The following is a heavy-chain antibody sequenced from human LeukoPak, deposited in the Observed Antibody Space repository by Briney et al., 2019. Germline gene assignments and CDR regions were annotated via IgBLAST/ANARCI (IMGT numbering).Heavy chain of an antibody. CDR1: GLTFNNAW. CDR3: STGGGTHDY. Sequence: GGSLGLSCAASGLTFNNAWMSWVRQAPGKGLEWVGRIRSRSAGGTTDYRAPVKGRFTISRDDSKNTLYLQMNSLKTEDTAVYYCSTGGGTHDYWGQGTLVTVSS. D-gene: IGHD2-15*01. V-gene: IGHV3-15*01. J-gene: IGHJ4*02. CDR2: IRSRSAGGTT.